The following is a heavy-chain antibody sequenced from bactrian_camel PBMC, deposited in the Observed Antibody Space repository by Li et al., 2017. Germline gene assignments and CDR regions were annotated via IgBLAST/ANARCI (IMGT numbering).Heavy chain of an antibody. CDR1: GRSNENYF. D-gene: IGHD7*01. Sequence: HVQLVESGGGSVQAGGSLRLSCAISGRSNENYFLAWFRQPPGKEREGVAAMYTGGGSTWYADSVKGRFTISYDNAKNTMSLQMNALKPEDTAMYYCAADLVTGGNWRSIDHWSYWGQGTQVTVS. CDR3: AADLVTGGNWRSIDHWSY. J-gene: IGHJ4*01. V-gene: IGHV3S45*01. CDR2: MYTGGGST.